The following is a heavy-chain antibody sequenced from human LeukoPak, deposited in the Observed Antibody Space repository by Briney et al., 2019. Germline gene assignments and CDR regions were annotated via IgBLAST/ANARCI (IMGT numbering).Heavy chain of an antibody. D-gene: IGHD5-18*01. CDR1: GGSISSHY. V-gene: IGHV4-59*11. CDR3: ARVEGNTYSYGSNWFDP. J-gene: IGHJ5*02. CDR2: IYYSGST. Sequence: SETLSLTCTVSGGSISSHYWSWIRQPPGKGLEWIGYIYYSGSTNYNPSRKSRVTISVDTSKNHFSLKLSSVTAADTAVYYCARVEGNTYSYGSNWFDPWGQGTLVTVSS.